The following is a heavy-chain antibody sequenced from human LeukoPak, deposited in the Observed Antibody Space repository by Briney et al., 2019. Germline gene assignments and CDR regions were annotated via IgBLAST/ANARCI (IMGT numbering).Heavy chain of an antibody. V-gene: IGHV4-39*02. D-gene: IGHD5-18*01. CDR2: IYYRGST. Sequence: SETLSLTCTVSGGSISTSSYYWGWIRQPPGKGLEWIGSIYYRGSTYYNPSLKSRVTISVDTSKNQFSLKLSSVTAADTAVYYCAREVSSTAITNYWGQGTLVTVSS. J-gene: IGHJ4*02. CDR1: GGSISTSSYY. CDR3: AREVSSTAITNY.